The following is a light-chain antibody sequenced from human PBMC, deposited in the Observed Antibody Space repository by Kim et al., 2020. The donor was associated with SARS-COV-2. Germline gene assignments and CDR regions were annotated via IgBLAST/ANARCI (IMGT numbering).Light chain of an antibody. CDR3: NSRDSSNYVF. J-gene: IGLJ2*01. CDR1: SLRKYY. V-gene: IGLV3-19*01. CDR2: GKN. Sequence: SSELTQDPAVSVALGQTVRITCQGDSLRKYYASWYQQKPGQAPILVISGKNNRPSGIPDRFSGSSSGDTASLTIAGAQAEDEADYYCNSRDSSNYVFFGG.